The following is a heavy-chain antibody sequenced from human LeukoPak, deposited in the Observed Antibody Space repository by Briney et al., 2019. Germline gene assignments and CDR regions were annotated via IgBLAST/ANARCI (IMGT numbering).Heavy chain of an antibody. Sequence: PSETLSLTCAVYGGSFSGYYWSWIRQPPGKGLEWIGEINHRGSTNYNPSPKSRVTISVDPSKNQFSLKLSSGTAADTAVYYGARCIFHYDFWSGYYRSWFDPWGQGTLVSVSS. CDR3: ARCIFHYDFWSGYYRSWFDP. V-gene: IGHV4-34*01. J-gene: IGHJ5*02. CDR1: GGSFSGYY. D-gene: IGHD3-3*01. CDR2: INHRGST.